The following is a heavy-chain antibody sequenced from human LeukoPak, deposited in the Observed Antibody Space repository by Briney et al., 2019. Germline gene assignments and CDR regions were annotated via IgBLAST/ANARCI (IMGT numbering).Heavy chain of an antibody. J-gene: IGHJ4*02. CDR2: IYYSRST. CDR1: GDSISSSSYS. V-gene: IGHV4-39*01. CDR3: ARQAAPPYLAASSSWTTSIDY. D-gene: IGHD6-6*01. Sequence: SETLSLTCTVSGDSISSSSYSWVWIRQPTGKGLEWIGTIYYSRSTYYNPSLKSRVSISVDTYKNQFSLKLTSVTAADTAVYYCARQAAPPYLAASSSWTTSIDYWGQGTLVTVSS.